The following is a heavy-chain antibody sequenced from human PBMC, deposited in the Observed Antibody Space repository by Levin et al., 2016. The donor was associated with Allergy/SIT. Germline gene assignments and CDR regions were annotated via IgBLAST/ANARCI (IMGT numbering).Heavy chain of an antibody. CDR3: AKSRGWGGSGSYYGMDV. J-gene: IGHJ6*02. CDR2: ISGSGGST. V-gene: IGHV3-23*01. D-gene: IGHD3-10*01. CDR1: GFTFSSYA. Sequence: GESLKISCAASGFTFSSYAMSWVRQAPGKGLEWVSAISGSGGSTYYADSVKGRFTISRDNSKNTLYLQMNSLRAEDTAVYYCAKSRGWGGSGSYYGMDVWGQGTTVTVSS.